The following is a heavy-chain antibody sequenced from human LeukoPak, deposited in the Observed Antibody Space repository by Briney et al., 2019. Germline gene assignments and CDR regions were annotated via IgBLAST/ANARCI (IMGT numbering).Heavy chain of an antibody. CDR2: FDPEDGET. V-gene: IGHV1-24*01. Sequence: ASVKVSCKVSGYTLTDLSMHWVRQAPGKGLEWMGGFDPEDGETIYAQKFQGRVTMTEDTSTDTAYMELSSLRSEDTAVYYCATSGLIVVVPVFDYWGQGTLVTVSS. J-gene: IGHJ4*02. CDR3: ATSGLIVVVPVFDY. CDR1: GYTLTDLS. D-gene: IGHD2-2*01.